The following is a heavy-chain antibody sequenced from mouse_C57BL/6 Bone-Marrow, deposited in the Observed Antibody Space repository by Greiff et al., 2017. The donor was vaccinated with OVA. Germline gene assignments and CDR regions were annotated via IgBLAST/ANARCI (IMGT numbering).Heavy chain of an antibody. J-gene: IGHJ4*01. CDR2: INYDGSST. CDR3: ARERIYGNYGVYAMDY. CDR1: GFTFSDYY. V-gene: IGHV5-16*01. D-gene: IGHD2-1*01. Sequence: EVQRVESEGGLVQPGSSMKLSCTASGFTFSDYYMAWVRQVPEKGLEWVANINYDGSSTYYLDSLKSRFIISRDNAKNILYLQMSSLKSEDTATYYCARERIYGNYGVYAMDYWGQGTSVTVSS.